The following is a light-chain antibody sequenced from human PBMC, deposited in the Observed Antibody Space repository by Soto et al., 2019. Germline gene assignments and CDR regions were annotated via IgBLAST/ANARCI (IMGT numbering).Light chain of an antibody. CDR3: LIYFGGALV. V-gene: IGLV7-43*01. CDR2: TTN. J-gene: IGLJ2*01. CDR1: TGAVTSDSY. Sequence: QAVVTQEPSLTVSPGGTVTLTCSSTTGAVTSDSYPSWFQQKPGQAPRALIYTTNNKHSWTPARFSGSLLGGKPALTLSDVQPEDEADYYCLIYFGGALVFGGGTQLTVL.